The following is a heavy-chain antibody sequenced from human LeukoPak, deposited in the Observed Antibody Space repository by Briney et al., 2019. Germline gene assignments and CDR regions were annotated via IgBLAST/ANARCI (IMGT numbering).Heavy chain of an antibody. Sequence: GASVKVSCKASGYTFTGYYMHWVRQAPGQGLEWMGWIPPNSGGTNYAQNVQGRATMTRDTAISTAYMELSRLRSDDTAVYYCAREVFGATLIDYWGQGTLVTVSS. CDR1: GYTFTGYY. CDR2: IPPNSGGT. CDR3: AREVFGATLIDY. D-gene: IGHD1-26*01. J-gene: IGHJ4*02. V-gene: IGHV1-2*02.